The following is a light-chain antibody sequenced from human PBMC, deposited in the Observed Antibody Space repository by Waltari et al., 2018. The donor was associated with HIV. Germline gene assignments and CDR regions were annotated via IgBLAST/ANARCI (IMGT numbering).Light chain of an antibody. CDR2: DAS. J-gene: IGKJ1*01. V-gene: IGKV1-6*01. CDR1: QDIRKD. CDR3: LQDYNYPRT. Sequence: AIQMTKSPSSLSAFVGDRVTIPCRASQDIRKDLGWYQQKPGKAPKFLIYDASTLQNGVPARFSGSGSGTDFTLTISSLQPEDFATYYCLQDYNYPRTFGQGTKVEIK.